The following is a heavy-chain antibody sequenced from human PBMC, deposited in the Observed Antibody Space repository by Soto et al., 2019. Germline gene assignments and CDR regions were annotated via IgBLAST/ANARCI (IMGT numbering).Heavy chain of an antibody. D-gene: IGHD3-10*01. J-gene: IGHJ5*02. V-gene: IGHV1-69*13. CDR2: IIPIFGTA. CDR1: GGTFSSYA. Sequence: SVKVSCKASGGTFSSYAISWVRQAPGQGLEWMGGIIPIFGTANYAQKFQGRVTITADESTSTAYMELSSLRSEDTAVYYCARDGAYYGSGKCWFDHWGQGTLVTVSS. CDR3: ARDGAYYGSGKCWFDH.